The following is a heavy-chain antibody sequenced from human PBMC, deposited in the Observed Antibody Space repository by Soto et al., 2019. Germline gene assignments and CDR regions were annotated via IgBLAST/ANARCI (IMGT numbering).Heavy chain of an antibody. J-gene: IGHJ6*02. D-gene: IGHD3-16*01. CDR3: VMVDNYVTPTPQDV. Sequence: QVQQVQSGDEVKKPGASVKVSYKASGYIFVNYGMAWVRQAPGQGLEWMGWISPYTGNTHSATKVQGRLTMTTDTSTSTAYMDLGSLTSDDTAVYYCVMVDNYVTPTPQDVWGQGTTVTVSS. CDR1: GYIFVNYG. V-gene: IGHV1-18*01. CDR2: ISPYTGNT.